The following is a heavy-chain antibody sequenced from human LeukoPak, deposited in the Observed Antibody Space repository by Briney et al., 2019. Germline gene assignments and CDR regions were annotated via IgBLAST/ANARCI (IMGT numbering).Heavy chain of an antibody. D-gene: IGHD5-24*01. CDR2: ISYDGSNK. V-gene: IGHV3-30*04. J-gene: IGHJ4*02. CDR3: ARDGISRDGYNTGPDY. CDR1: GFTFSSYA. Sequence: PGRSLRLPCAASGFTFSSYAMHWVRQAPGKGLEWVAVISYDGSNKYYADSVKGRFTISRDNSKNTLYLQMNSLRAEDTAVYYCARDGISRDGYNTGPDYWGQGTLVTVSS.